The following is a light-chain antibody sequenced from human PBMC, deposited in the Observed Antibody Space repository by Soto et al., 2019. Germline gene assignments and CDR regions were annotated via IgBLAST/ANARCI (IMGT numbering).Light chain of an antibody. CDR3: QQYDSSPRVT. CDR2: GAS. V-gene: IGKV3-20*01. J-gene: IGKJ3*01. CDR1: QSVSSSY. Sequence: EIVLTQSPGTLSLSPGERATLSCRASQSVSSSYLAWYQQKPGQAPRLLIYGASSRATGIPDRFSGSGSGTDFTLTISRLEPEDFVVYYCQQYDSSPRVTFGPGTKVDIK.